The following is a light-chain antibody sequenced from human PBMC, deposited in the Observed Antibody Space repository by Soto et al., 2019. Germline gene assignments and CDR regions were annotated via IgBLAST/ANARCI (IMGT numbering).Light chain of an antibody. J-gene: IGKJ1*01. CDR3: QQYNTYSA. Sequence: DIQMTQSPSTLSASVGDRVTITCRASQSLSGWLAWYQQKPGKAPNLLIYDTSTLKSGVPSRFSGSGSGTEFTLTISSLQPDDFATYYCQQYNTYSAFGQGTKVDIK. V-gene: IGKV1-5*01. CDR1: QSLSGW. CDR2: DTS.